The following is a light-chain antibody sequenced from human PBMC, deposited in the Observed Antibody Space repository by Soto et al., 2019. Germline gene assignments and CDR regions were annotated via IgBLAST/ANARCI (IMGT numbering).Light chain of an antibody. Sequence: DIQMTQSPSSLSASIGDSVTITCRASQSISSYLSWYQQKPGKAPKLLIFAASNLRSGVPSRFSGSGPGTDFTLTVSNLQPEDFATYYCQQSYTSRITFGLGTRLEIK. V-gene: IGKV1-39*01. J-gene: IGKJ5*01. CDR2: AAS. CDR3: QQSYTSRIT. CDR1: QSISSY.